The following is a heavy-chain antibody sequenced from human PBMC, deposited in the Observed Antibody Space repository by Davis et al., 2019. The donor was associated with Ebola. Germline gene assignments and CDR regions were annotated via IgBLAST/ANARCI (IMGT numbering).Heavy chain of an antibody. Sequence: GESLKIPCKGSGYSFTSYWIGWVRQMPGKGLEWMGIIYPGDSDTRYSPSFQGQVTIPADKSISTAYLQWSSLKASDTAMYYCAGQWGSGWYGEPLGYWGQGTLVTVSS. CDR1: GYSFTSYW. D-gene: IGHD6-19*01. CDR3: AGQWGSGWYGEPLGY. V-gene: IGHV5-51*01. CDR2: IYPGDSDT. J-gene: IGHJ4*02.